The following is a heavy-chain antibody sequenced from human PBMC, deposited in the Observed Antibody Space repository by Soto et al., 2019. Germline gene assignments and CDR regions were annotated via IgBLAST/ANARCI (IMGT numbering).Heavy chain of an antibody. CDR1: GGSISRYY. J-gene: IGHJ5*02. D-gene: IGHD6-6*01. CDR2: IHYTGST. Sequence: SETLSLTCTVSGGSISRYYWTWIRQPPGKGLEWIGNIHYTGSTNYNPSLKSRVTISLGTSKSQFSLKLSSVTAADTAIYYCARDLSISSTDGPLDPWGHGTLVTVSS. V-gene: IGHV4-59*01. CDR3: ARDLSISSTDGPLDP.